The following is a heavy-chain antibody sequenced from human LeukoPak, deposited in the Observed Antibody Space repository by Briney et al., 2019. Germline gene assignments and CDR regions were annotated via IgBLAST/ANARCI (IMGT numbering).Heavy chain of an antibody. CDR3: ARDGPYYDFWSGYSRSTGFDP. J-gene: IGHJ5*02. CDR1: GYTFTGYY. CDR2: INPNSGGT. D-gene: IGHD3-3*01. Sequence: ASVKVSCKASGYTFTGYYMHWVRQAPGQGLEWMGWINPNSGGTNYAQKFQGRVTMTRDTSISTAYMELSRLRSDDTAVYYCARDGPYYDFWSGYSRSTGFDPWGQGTLVTVSS. V-gene: IGHV1-2*02.